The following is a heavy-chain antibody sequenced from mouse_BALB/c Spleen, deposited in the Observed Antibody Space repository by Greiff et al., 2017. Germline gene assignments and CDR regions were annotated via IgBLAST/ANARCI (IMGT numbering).Heavy chain of an antibody. V-gene: IGHV3-2*02. CDR2: ISYSGST. J-gene: IGHJ3*01. D-gene: IGHD4-1*02. Sequence: EVKLVESGPGLVKPSQSLSLTCTVTGYSITSDYAWNWIRQFPGNKLEWMGYISYSGSTSYNPSLKSRISITRDTSKNQFFLQLNSVTTEDTATYYCARREQSTGMFAYWGQGTLVTVSA. CDR3: ARREQSTGMFAY. CDR1: GYSITSDYA.